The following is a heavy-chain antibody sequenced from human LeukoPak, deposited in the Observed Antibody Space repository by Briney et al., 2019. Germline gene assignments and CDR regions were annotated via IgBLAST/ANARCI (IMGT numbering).Heavy chain of an antibody. J-gene: IGHJ4*02. CDR1: GFTFSSYG. D-gene: IGHD5-24*01. CDR3: ARDHGNVEMETYYFDY. Sequence: PGGSLRLPCAASGFTFSSYGMHWVRQAPGKGLEWVAVIWYDGSNKYYADSVKGRFTISRDNSKNTLYLQMNSLRAEDTAVYYCARDHGNVEMETYYFDYWGQGTLVTVSS. CDR2: IWYDGSNK. V-gene: IGHV3-33*01.